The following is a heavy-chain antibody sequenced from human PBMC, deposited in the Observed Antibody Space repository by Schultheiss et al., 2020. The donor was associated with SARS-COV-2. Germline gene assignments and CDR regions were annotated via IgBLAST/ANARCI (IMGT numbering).Heavy chain of an antibody. CDR2: ISWNSGSI. D-gene: IGHD3-3*01. CDR3: ARERDYDFWSVSDY. Sequence: SLKISCAASGFTFDDYAMHWVRQAPGKGLEWVSGISWNSGSIGYADSVKGRFTISRDNAKNSLYLQMNSLRAEDTAVYYCARERDYDFWSVSDYWGQGTLVTVSS. J-gene: IGHJ4*02. V-gene: IGHV3-9*01. CDR1: GFTFDDYA.